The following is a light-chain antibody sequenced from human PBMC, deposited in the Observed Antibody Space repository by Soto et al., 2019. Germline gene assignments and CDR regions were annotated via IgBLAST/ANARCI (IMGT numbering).Light chain of an antibody. CDR2: GAS. V-gene: IGKV3-15*01. J-gene: IGKJ5*01. CDR1: QSVSSN. Sequence: EIAMTQSPATLSLSPGERATLSWRASQSVSSNLAWYQQKPGQAPRLLIYGASSRATGIPVRFSGSGSGTEFTLTISSLKSEDFAVYYCQQYNNWPLTFGQGTRLEIK. CDR3: QQYNNWPLT.